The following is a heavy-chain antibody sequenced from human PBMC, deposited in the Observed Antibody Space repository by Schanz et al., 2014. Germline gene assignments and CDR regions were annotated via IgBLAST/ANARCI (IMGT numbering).Heavy chain of an antibody. Sequence: QVQLVQSGAEVKKPGASVRVSCKVSGYAFTTYGISWVRQAPGQGPEFMGWISTFRNEDTNSAQRFQGRLTMTTDTATSTAYMELRSLRSDDPAVYYCARGFDFWDRWGQGTLVIVSS. V-gene: IGHV1-18*01. D-gene: IGHD3-3*01. CDR2: ISTFRNEDT. J-gene: IGHJ4*02. CDR3: ARGFDFWDR. CDR1: GYAFTTYG.